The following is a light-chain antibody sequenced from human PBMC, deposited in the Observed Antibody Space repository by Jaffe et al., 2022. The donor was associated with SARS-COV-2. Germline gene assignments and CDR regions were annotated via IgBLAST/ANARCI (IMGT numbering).Light chain of an antibody. J-gene: IGLJ3*02. V-gene: IGLV1-51*01. Sequence: QSVLTQPPSVSAAPGQKVTISCSGSSSNIGNNYVSWYQQVPRTAPKLLIYDNNKRPSGIPDRFSGSRSGTSATLGITGLQTGDEADYYCGTWDSSLTAWVFGGGTKLTVL. CDR1: SSNIGNNY. CDR3: GTWDSSLTAWV. CDR2: DNN.